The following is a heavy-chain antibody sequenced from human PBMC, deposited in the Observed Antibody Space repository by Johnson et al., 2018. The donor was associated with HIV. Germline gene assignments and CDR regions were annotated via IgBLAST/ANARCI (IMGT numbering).Heavy chain of an antibody. CDR2: ISSSGSNI. J-gene: IGHJ3*02. CDR1: GFTFSDYY. Sequence: QVQLVESGGGLVKPGGSLRLSCAASGFTFSDYYMTWIRQAPGKGLEWVSYISSSGSNIYYADFVKGRFTISRDNAKNSLYLQMNSLSAEDTAVYYCARDKGGVARPPGAFDIWGQGTMVTVSS. V-gene: IGHV3-11*04. CDR3: ARDKGGVARPPGAFDI. D-gene: IGHD3-16*01.